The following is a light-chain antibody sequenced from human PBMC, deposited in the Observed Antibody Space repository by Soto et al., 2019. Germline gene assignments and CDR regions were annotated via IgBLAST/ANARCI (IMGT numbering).Light chain of an antibody. Sequence: EVVMTQSPATLSVSPGERATLSCRASETVATNLAWYQQKPGQAPRLLISGASTRAAGISDRFRGSGSGTDFTLTISRLEPEDFAVYHCQQYGRSPPTFGQGTRWIS. V-gene: IGKV3-20*01. CDR1: ETVATN. J-gene: IGKJ1*01. CDR2: GAS. CDR3: QQYGRSPPT.